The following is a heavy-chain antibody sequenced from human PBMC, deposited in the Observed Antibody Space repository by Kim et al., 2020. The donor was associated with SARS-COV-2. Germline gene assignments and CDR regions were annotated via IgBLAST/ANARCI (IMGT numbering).Heavy chain of an antibody. CDR2: IVVGSSNT. Sequence: SVKVSCKASGFTFTSSAVQWVRQARGQRLEWIGWIVVGSSNTNYAQKFQERVTITRDMSTSTAYTELSSLRSEDTAVYYCAAMSDYGDYEEDYWGQGTLVTVSS. V-gene: IGHV1-58*01. J-gene: IGHJ4*02. CDR1: GFTFTSSA. CDR3: AAMSDYGDYEEDY. D-gene: IGHD4-17*01.